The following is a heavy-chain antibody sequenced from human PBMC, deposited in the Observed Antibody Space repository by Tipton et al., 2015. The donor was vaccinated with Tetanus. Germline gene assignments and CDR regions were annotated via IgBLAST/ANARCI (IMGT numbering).Heavy chain of an antibody. CDR1: GYTFNHHG. V-gene: IGHV1-3*04. D-gene: IGHD3-10*01. J-gene: IGHJ4*02. CDR3: ARVVRGSGSRIRAVDH. Sequence: QLVQSGPEVKKPGASVKVSCKASGYTFNHHGVHWVRQAPGQSLEWMGWINTATGNTKYSQKFQGRVTITRDTSASTGYMTLSSLRSEDTAVYYCARVVRGSGSRIRAVDHWGQGTLVIVSS. CDR2: INTATGNT.